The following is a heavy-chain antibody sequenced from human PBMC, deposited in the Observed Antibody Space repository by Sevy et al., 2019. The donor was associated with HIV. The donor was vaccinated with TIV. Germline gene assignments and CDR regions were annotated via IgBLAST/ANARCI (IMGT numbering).Heavy chain of an antibody. J-gene: IGHJ6*02. Sequence: GGSLRLSCAVSGFPVSSSYMNWVRQAPGKGLEWVSVFYTGSKTDYADSVKGRFTMSRDNSKNTLYLHMNGLRAEDTAVYYCARDKNAYYYGLDVWGQGTTVTVSS. CDR3: ARDKNAYYYGLDV. CDR1: GFPVSSSY. CDR2: FYTGSKT. V-gene: IGHV3-53*01.